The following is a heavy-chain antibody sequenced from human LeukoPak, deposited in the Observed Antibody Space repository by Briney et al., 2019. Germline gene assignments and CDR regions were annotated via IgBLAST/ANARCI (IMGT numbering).Heavy chain of an antibody. CDR3: AKAVVAADSFEY. CDR1: GFLFSGHY. V-gene: IGHV3-7*01. Sequence: QSGGSLRLSCAASGFLFSGHYMNWVRQAPGKGLEWVANIDQHGTEKQYVESVKGRFTISRDNTKNSVYLQMDNLRVEDTAVYYCAKAVVAADSFEYWGQGTQVTVPS. CDR2: IDQHGTEK. J-gene: IGHJ4*02. D-gene: IGHD2-15*01.